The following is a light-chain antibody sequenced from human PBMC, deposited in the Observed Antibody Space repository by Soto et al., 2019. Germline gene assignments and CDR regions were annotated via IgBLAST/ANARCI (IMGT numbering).Light chain of an antibody. CDR2: LAS. J-gene: IGKJ5*01. CDR1: QSLQHSNGYNY. V-gene: IGKV2-28*01. Sequence: DIVMTQSPLSLPVTPGEPASISCRSSQSLQHSNGYNYLDWYFQKPGQSPQLLIHLASNRASGVPVRFSGSGSGTDFILNISSVEAEDVGLYYCMQGVQMPPITFGQGTRLEIK. CDR3: MQGVQMPPIT.